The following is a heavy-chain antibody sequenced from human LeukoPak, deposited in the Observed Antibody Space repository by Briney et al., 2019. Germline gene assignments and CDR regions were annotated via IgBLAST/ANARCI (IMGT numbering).Heavy chain of an antibody. J-gene: IGHJ4*02. CDR1: GFTFSSYA. CDR2: ISGSGGST. V-gene: IGHV3-23*01. Sequence: GGSLRLSCAASGFTFSSYAMSWARQAPGKGLEWVSAISGSGGSTYYADSVKGRFTISRHNSKNTLYLQMNSLRAEDTAVYYCAKGLVGSYLDYWGQGTLVTVSS. D-gene: IGHD1-26*01. CDR3: AKGLVGSYLDY.